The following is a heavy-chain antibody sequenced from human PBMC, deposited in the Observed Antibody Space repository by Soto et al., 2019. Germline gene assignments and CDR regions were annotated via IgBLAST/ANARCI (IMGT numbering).Heavy chain of an antibody. CDR2: IDPSDSYT. Sequence: GESLKISCQTSHEIFNTNWITWVRQMPGRGLEWVGRIDPSDSYTTYNPSLKGHVILSVDKSMNTAYAQWTSLRASDTAMYFCGRDFGSGHADVWGQGTLVTVSS. CDR3: GRDFGSGHADV. CDR1: HEIFNTNW. D-gene: IGHD1-26*01. V-gene: IGHV5-10-1*01. J-gene: IGHJ1*01.